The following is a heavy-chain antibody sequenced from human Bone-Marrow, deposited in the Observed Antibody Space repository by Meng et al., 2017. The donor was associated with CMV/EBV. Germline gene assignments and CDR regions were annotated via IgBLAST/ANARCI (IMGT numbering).Heavy chain of an antibody. D-gene: IGHD1-26*01. CDR1: GFTFSSYA. CDR2: ISYDGSNK. Sequence: GESLKISCAASGFTFSSYAMHWVRQAPGKGLEWVAVISYDGSNKYYADSVKGRFTISRDNSKNTLYLQMNSLRDEDTAVYYCVRIMVGATGGDYWGLGALVTVSS. CDR3: VRIMVGATGGDY. V-gene: IGHV3-30-3*01. J-gene: IGHJ4*02.